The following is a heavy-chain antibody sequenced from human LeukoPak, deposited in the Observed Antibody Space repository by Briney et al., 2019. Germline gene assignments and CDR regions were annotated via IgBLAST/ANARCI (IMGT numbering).Heavy chain of an antibody. Sequence: SETLSLTCTVSGGSISSYYWNWIRQPPGKGLEYIGYIYYSGSTNYNPSLQSRVTISVDTSKNEFSLKLNSVTAADTAVYYCARMAPYGDYLLDYWGQGTLVTVSS. D-gene: IGHD4-17*01. CDR2: IYYSGST. CDR1: GGSISSYY. V-gene: IGHV4-59*01. J-gene: IGHJ4*02. CDR3: ARMAPYGDYLLDY.